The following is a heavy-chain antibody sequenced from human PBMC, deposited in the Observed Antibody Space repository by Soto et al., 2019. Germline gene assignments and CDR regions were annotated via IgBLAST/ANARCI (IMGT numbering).Heavy chain of an antibody. Sequence: LRLSCAASGLTLSNVWMSWVRQAPGKGLEWVGRIRSNADGGTTDYAAPVKGRFAISRDDSKNTLYLQMNSLKTEDTALYYCNVAPLWFGDRPSSDFDYWGQGTLVTVS. V-gene: IGHV3-15*01. CDR3: NVAPLWFGDRPSSDFDY. D-gene: IGHD3-10*01. CDR1: GLTLSNVW. CDR2: IRSNADGGTT. J-gene: IGHJ4*02.